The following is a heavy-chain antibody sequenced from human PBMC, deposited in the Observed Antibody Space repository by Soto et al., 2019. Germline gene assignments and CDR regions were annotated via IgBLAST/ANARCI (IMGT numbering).Heavy chain of an antibody. J-gene: IGHJ6*02. CDR2: IYHSGST. CDR3: AREEWLVTYGMDV. D-gene: IGHD6-19*01. V-gene: IGHV4-4*02. CDR1: GGSISSSNW. Sequence: PSETLSLTCAVSGGSISSSNWWSWVRQPPGKGLEWIGEIYHSGSTNYNPSLKSRVTISVDKSKNQFSLKLSSVTAADTAVYYCAREEWLVTYGMDVWGQGTTVTDPS.